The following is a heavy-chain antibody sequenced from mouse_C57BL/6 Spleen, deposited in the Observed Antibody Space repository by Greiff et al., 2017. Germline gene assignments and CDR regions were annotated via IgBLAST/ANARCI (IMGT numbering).Heavy chain of an antibody. J-gene: IGHJ1*03. CDR1: GYTFTSYW. CDR3: ARGDGNNWYFDV. CDR2: IDPSDSET. D-gene: IGHD2-1*01. V-gene: IGHV1-52*01. Sequence: VKLQESGAELVRPGSSVKLSCKASGYTFTSYWMHWVKQRPIQGLEWIGNIDPSDSETHYNQKFKDKATLTVDKSSSTAYMQLSSLTSEDSAVYYCARGDGNNWYFDVWGTGTTVTVSS.